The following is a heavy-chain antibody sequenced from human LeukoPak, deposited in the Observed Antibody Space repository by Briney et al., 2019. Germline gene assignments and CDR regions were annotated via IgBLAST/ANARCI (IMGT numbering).Heavy chain of an antibody. CDR3: ARYLDSGREEYYLDY. Sequence: PSETLSLTCTVSGGSISSYYWSWIRQPAGKGLEWIGRIYTSGSTNYNPSLKSRVTMSVDTSKNQFSLKLSSVTAADTAVYYCARYLDSGREEYYLDYWGQGTLVTVSS. D-gene: IGHD3-10*01. V-gene: IGHV4-4*07. CDR1: GGSISSYY. CDR2: IYTSGST. J-gene: IGHJ4*02.